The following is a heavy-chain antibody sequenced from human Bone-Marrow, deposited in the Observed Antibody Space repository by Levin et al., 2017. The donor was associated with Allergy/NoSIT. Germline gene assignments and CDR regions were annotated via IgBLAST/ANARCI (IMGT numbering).Heavy chain of an antibody. Sequence: GGSLRLSCKASGFNFSDSGMHWVRQAPGKGLEWVAVISYDGNKKFFVDSVKGRFTISRDNSQNTVDLQMNSLRVEDTAVYYCVKDSVGYCTTTSCPLGWFDPWGRGTLVTVSS. CDR1: GFNFSDSG. J-gene: IGHJ5*02. V-gene: IGHV3-30*18. CDR3: VKDSVGYCTTTSCPLGWFDP. CDR2: ISYDGNKK. D-gene: IGHD2-8*01.